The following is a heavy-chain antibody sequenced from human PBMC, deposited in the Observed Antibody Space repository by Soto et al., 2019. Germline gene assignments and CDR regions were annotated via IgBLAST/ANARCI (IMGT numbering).Heavy chain of an antibody. Sequence: GASVKVSCKASGYTFTSYGISWVRQAPGQGLEWMGWISAYNGNTNYAQKLQGRVTMTTDTSTSTAYMELRSLRSDDTAVYYCAREYGSSGWYYNYGMSVWGQGTTVTVSS. CDR1: GYTFTSYG. D-gene: IGHD6-19*01. J-gene: IGHJ6*02. CDR3: AREYGSSGWYYNYGMSV. V-gene: IGHV1-18*04. CDR2: ISAYNGNT.